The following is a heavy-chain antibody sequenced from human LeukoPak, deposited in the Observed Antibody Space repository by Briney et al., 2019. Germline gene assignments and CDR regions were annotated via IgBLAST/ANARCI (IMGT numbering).Heavy chain of an antibody. V-gene: IGHV3-7*01. CDR2: INQDGSEK. D-gene: IGHD3-22*01. CDR1: AFTFSNYW. CDR3: ARGPITMMIDY. J-gene: IGHJ4*02. Sequence: GGSLRLSCAASAFTFSNYWMIWVRQAPGKGLEWVANINQDGSEKYYVDSVKGRFTISRDNAKNSLYLQMNSLRAEDTAVYYCARGPITMMIDYWGQGTLVTVSS.